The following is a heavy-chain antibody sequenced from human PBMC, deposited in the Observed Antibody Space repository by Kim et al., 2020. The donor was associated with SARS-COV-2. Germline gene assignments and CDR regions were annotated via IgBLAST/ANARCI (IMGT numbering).Heavy chain of an antibody. CDR2: INAGNANI. D-gene: IGHD5-12*01. CDR1: GYTFTNYA. Sequence: ASVKVSCKASGYTFTNYAIQWVRQAPGQGLEWMGWINAGNANIKYSQKFRGRATLTWDTSASTAYMEMSALTSEDTAVYYSARDLLHSGYDYWGQGTLVTVSS. J-gene: IGHJ4*02. V-gene: IGHV1-3*01. CDR3: ARDLLHSGYDY.